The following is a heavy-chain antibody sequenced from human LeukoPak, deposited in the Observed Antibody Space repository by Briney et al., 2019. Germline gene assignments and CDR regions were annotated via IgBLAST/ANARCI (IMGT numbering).Heavy chain of an antibody. CDR3: ARGRSQYCSGGSCFSGDDY. J-gene: IGHJ4*02. V-gene: IGHV4-34*01. CDR2: INHSGST. CDR1: GGSFGGYY. Sequence: SETLSLTCAVYGGSFGGYYWSWIRQPPGKGLEWIGEINHSGSTNYNPSLKSRVTISVDTSKNQFSLKLSSVTAADTAVYYCARGRSQYCSGGSCFSGDDYWGQGTLVTVSS. D-gene: IGHD2-15*01.